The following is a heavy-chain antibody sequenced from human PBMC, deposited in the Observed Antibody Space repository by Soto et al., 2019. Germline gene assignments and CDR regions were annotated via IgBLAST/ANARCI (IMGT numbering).Heavy chain of an antibody. CDR1: GFTFSSHG. CDR2: IWFDGSEK. CDR3: ARDGPRTHHYAYGVDY. J-gene: IGHJ4*02. V-gene: IGHV3-33*01. D-gene: IGHD2-2*01. Sequence: QVQLVESGGGVVQPGRSLRLSCAASGFTFSSHGMHWVRQAPGKGLEWVAVIWFDGSEKYYADSVKGRFTISRDNSKDTLFLQMNSLRAEDTALYYCARDGPRTHHYAYGVDYWGQGTLLTVSS.